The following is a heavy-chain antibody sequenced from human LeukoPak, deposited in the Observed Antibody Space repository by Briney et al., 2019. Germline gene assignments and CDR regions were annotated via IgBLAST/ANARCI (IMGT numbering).Heavy chain of an antibody. CDR3: AKGPGGSGSYFDY. Sequence: HPGGSLRLSCAASGFTFSSYAMSWVRQAPGKGREWVSAISGSGGSTYYADSVKGRFTISRDNSKNTLYLQMNSLRAEDTAVYYCAKGPGGSGSYFDYWGQGTLVTASS. D-gene: IGHD3-10*01. CDR1: GFTFSSYA. V-gene: IGHV3-23*01. CDR2: ISGSGGST. J-gene: IGHJ4*02.